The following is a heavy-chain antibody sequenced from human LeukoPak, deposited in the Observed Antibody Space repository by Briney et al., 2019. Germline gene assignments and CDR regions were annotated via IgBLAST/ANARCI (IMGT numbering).Heavy chain of an antibody. CDR3: ARGTGYSSSWSTRDNWFDP. J-gene: IGHJ5*02. CDR2: INHSGST. D-gene: IGHD6-13*01. Sequence: PSETLSLTCAVYGGSFSGYYWSWIRQPPGKGLEWIGEINHSGSTNYNPSLKSRVTISVDTSKNQFSLKLSSVTAADTAVYYCARGTGYSSSWSTRDNWFDPWGQGTLVTVSS. V-gene: IGHV4-34*01. CDR1: GGSFSGYY.